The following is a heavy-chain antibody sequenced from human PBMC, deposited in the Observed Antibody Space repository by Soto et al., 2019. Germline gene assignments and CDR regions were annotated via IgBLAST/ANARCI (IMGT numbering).Heavy chain of an antibody. Sequence: GGSLRLSCAASGFTFSSYAMSWVRQAPGKGLEWVSAISGSGGSTYYADSVKGRFTISRDNSKNTLYLQMNSLRAEDTAVYYCAKVAYIVVVVAAPRYFDYWGQGTLVTVSS. CDR3: AKVAYIVVVVAAPRYFDY. CDR1: GFTFSSYA. V-gene: IGHV3-23*01. D-gene: IGHD2-15*01. CDR2: ISGSGGST. J-gene: IGHJ4*02.